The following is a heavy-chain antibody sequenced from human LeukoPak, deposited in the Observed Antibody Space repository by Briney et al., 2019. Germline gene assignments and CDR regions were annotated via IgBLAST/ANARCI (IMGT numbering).Heavy chain of an antibody. V-gene: IGHV1-46*01. CDR1: GYTFTSYY. Sequence: GASVKVPCKASGYTFTSYYMHWVRQAPGQGLEWMGIINPSGGSTSYAQKFQGRVTMTRDTSTSTVYMELSSLRSEDTAVYYCARATLPTYYYDSSGYGSWGQGTLVTVSS. CDR2: INPSGGST. D-gene: IGHD3-22*01. J-gene: IGHJ5*02. CDR3: ARATLPTYYYDSSGYGS.